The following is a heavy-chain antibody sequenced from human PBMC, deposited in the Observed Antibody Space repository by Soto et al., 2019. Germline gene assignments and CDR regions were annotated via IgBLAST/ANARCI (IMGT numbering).Heavy chain of an antibody. CDR2: IYYSGRT. CDR3: ARDQVRGSMLDYYYGMDV. CDR1: GVSISRGGYY. Sequence: QVQLQESGPGLVKPSQTLSLTCTVSGVSISRGGYYWSWILQHPGKGLQWIGYIYYSGRTYYNPSLTHRFTITVDTSKNQYYLKLSSVTAADTAVYYCARDQVRGSMLDYYYGMDVWGQGTTVTVSS. D-gene: IGHD2-8*01. J-gene: IGHJ6*02. V-gene: IGHV4-31*03.